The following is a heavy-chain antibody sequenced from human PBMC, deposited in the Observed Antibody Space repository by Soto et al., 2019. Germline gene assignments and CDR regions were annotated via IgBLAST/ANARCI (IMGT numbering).Heavy chain of an antibody. CDR3: ARTLRFVGDAFDI. CDR1: GGSISNSDYY. CDR2: IYYSGCS. Sequence: QVQLQESGPGLVKPSQTLSLSCSVSGGSISNSDYYWSWIRQPPGEGLEWIGYIYYSGCSYYNPSLKIRVXXSXDMXRDQFSLKVTSVTAADTAVYYCARTLRFVGDAFDIWGQGTMLTVSS. J-gene: IGHJ3*02. V-gene: IGHV4-30-4*01. D-gene: IGHD3-3*01.